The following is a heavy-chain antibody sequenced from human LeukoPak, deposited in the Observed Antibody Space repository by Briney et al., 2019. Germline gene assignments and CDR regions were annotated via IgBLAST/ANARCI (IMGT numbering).Heavy chain of an antibody. D-gene: IGHD3-10*01. CDR2: MNPNSGDT. CDR3: ARGPYGTGSHFDF. CDR1: GSTFSSYD. V-gene: IGHV1-8*02. J-gene: IGHJ4*02. Sequence: ASVKVSCEASGSTFSSYDINWVRQATGQGLEWMGWMNPNSGDTGYTQRFQGRVTMTRDTSISTAYMELGSLRSEDTAVYYCARGPYGTGSHFDFWGQGTLVTVSS.